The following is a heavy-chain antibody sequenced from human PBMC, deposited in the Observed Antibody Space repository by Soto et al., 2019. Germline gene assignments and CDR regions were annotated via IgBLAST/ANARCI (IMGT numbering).Heavy chain of an antibody. V-gene: IGHV1-46*01. CDR2: INPSGGST. Sequence: ASVKVSCKASGYTFTSYYMHWVRQAPGQGLEWMGIINPSGGSTSYAQKFQGRVTMTRDTSTTTAYMELRSLRSDDTAVYYCARVVPGAEAWFGPWGQGTLVTVSS. CDR1: GYTFTSYY. J-gene: IGHJ5*02. CDR3: ARVVPGAEAWFGP. D-gene: IGHD2-2*01.